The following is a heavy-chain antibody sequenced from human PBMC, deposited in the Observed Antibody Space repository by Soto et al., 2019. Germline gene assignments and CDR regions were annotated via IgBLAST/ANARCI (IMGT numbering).Heavy chain of an antibody. CDR1: GGTFSSYA. CDR2: IIPIFGTA. CDR3: ASVETQRYYYGVDV. V-gene: IGHV1-69*13. D-gene: IGHD2-15*01. J-gene: IGHJ6*02. Sequence: ASVKVSCKASGGTFSSYAISWVRQAPGQGLEWMGGIIPIFGTADYAQKFQGRVTITADESTSTACMELSSLRSEDTAVYYCASVETQRYYYGVDVWGQGTTVTVSS.